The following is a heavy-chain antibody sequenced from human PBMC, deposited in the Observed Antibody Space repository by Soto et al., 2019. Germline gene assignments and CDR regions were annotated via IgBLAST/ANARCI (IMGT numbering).Heavy chain of an antibody. CDR3: ARCGSGSYYTTYYYYYMDV. J-gene: IGHJ6*03. CDR1: GGSISSSSYY. CDR2: IYYSGST. Sequence: SETLSLTCTVSGGSISSSSYYWGWIRQPPGKGLEWIGSIYYSGSTYYNPSLKSRVTISVDTSKNQFSLKLSSVTAADTAVYYCARCGSGSYYTTYYYYYMDVWSKGTTVTVSS. V-gene: IGHV4-39*01. D-gene: IGHD3-10*01.